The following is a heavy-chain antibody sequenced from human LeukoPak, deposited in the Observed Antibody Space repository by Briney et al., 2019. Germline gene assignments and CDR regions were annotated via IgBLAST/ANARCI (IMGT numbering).Heavy chain of an antibody. V-gene: IGHV4-39*07. CDR1: GGSISSSSYY. J-gene: IGHJ4*02. D-gene: IGHD6-13*01. Sequence: PSETLSLTCTVSGGSISSSSYYWGWIRQPPGKGLEWIGSIYYSGSTYYNPSLKSRVTISVDTSKNQFSLKLSSVTAADTAVYYCARVGDSSWETYYFDYWGQGTLVTVSS. CDR3: ARVGDSSWETYYFDY. CDR2: IYYSGST.